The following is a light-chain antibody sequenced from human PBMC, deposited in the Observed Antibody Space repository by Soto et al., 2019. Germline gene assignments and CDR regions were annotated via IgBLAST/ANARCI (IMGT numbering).Light chain of an antibody. CDR3: SSYTRQYTPSYV. Sequence: QSALTQPPSVSGSPGQSVTISCTGTSSDVGSYNRVSWYQQPPGTAPKLMIYEVSNRPSGVPDRFSGSKSGNTASLTISGLQAEDEADYYCSSYTRQYTPSYVFGAGTKLTVL. V-gene: IGLV2-18*02. J-gene: IGLJ1*01. CDR1: SSDVGSYNR. CDR2: EVS.